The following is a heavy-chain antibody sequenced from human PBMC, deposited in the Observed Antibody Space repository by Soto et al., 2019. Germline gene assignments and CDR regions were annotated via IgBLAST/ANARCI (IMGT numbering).Heavy chain of an antibody. CDR2: ISYDGSNK. CDR3: AKNGEDDSSGYIGY. CDR1: GFTFSSYG. Sequence: QVQLVESGGGVVQPGRSLRLSCAASGFTFSSYGMHWVRQAPGKGLEWVAVISYDGSNKYYADSVKGRFTISRDNSKNTLYLQMNSLRAEDTAVYYCAKNGEDDSSGYIGYWGQGTWSPSPQ. J-gene: IGHJ4*02. D-gene: IGHD3-22*01. V-gene: IGHV3-30*18.